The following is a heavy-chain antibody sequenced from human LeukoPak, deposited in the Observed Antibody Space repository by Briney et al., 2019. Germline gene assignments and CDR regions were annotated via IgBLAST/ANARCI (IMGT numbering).Heavy chain of an antibody. V-gene: IGHV1-69*13. CDR2: LIPIFGTA. Sequence: SVKVSCKASGGTFSSYAISWVRQAPGQGLEWMGGLIPIFGTANYAQKFQGRVTITADESTSTAYMELRSLRSEDTAVYYCARVCRDDISTGDYFDYWGQGTLVTVSS. CDR1: GGTFSSYA. CDR3: ARVCRDDISTGDYFDY. J-gene: IGHJ4*02. D-gene: IGHD3-9*01.